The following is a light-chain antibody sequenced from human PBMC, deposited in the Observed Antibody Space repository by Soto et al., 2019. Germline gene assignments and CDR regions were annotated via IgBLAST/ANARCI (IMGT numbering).Light chain of an antibody. CDR2: GVS. CDR3: HHYGTSPT. V-gene: IGKV3-20*01. CDR1: QSISSW. J-gene: IGKJ5*01. Sequence: TQSPSTLSASVGDRVTITCRASQSISSWLAWYQHKPGQAPRLLIYGVSSRATDIPDRFSGSGSGTDFTLTISRLEPADFAVYFCHHYGTSPTFGQGTRLEIK.